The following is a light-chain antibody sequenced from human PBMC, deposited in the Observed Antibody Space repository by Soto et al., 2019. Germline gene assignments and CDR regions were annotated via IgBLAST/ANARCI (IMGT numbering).Light chain of an antibody. V-gene: IGLV1-40*01. Sequence: QPVLTQPPSVSGAPGQRVTISCTGSSSNIGAGYDVHWYQHRPGIAPKLLIYGNNNRPSGVPDRFSGSKSGTSASLAITGLQAEDEANYYCQSYDSSLSGSVFGGGTKLTVL. J-gene: IGLJ2*01. CDR2: GNN. CDR1: SSNIGAGYD. CDR3: QSYDSSLSGSV.